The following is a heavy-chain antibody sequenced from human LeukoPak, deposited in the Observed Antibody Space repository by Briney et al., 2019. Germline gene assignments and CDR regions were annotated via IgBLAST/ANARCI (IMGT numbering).Heavy chain of an antibody. D-gene: IGHD4/OR15-4a*01. Sequence: PGKSLRLSCAASGFTFSSHALHWVRQAPGKGLEWVAVISYDSSNEWYRDSVKGRFTISRDSSRSTLFLQMNRLTPEDTAVYYCARDRHYGDPHHLDYWGQGAPVTVSS. V-gene: IGHV3-30*10. J-gene: IGHJ4*02. CDR1: GFTFSSHA. CDR2: ISYDSSNE. CDR3: ARDRHYGDPHHLDY.